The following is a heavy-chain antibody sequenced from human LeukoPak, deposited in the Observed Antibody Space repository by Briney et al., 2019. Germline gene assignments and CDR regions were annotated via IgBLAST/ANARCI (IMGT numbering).Heavy chain of an antibody. Sequence: GGSLRLSCAASGFTVSDNYMSWVRQAPGKGLEWVSVVYSGDNTYYADSVKGRFTISRDNSKNTLYLQMNSLRAEDTAVYYCAKEGTVYYGMDVWGQGTTVTVSS. D-gene: IGHD3-10*01. J-gene: IGHJ6*02. CDR1: GFTVSDNY. CDR3: AKEGTVYYGMDV. CDR2: VYSGDNT. V-gene: IGHV3-53*01.